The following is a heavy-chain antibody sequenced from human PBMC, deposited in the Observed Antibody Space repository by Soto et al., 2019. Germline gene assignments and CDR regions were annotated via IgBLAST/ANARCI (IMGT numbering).Heavy chain of an antibody. J-gene: IGHJ5*01. V-gene: IGHV4-59*01. D-gene: IGHD3-3*01. Sequence: LTCTVSGGSISSYYWSWIRQPAGKGLEWIGYIYYSGITKYNPSLKSRVTISVDTSKNQFSLKLSSVTAADTAVYYCARVRDFWSGYYWFDSWGQGTLVTVSS. CDR1: GGSISSYY. CDR2: IYYSGIT. CDR3: ARVRDFWSGYYWFDS.